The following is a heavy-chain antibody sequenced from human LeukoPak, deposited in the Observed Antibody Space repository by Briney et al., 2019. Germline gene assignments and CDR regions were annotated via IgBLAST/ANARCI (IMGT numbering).Heavy chain of an antibody. V-gene: IGHV3-66*01. CDR3: ARDLRLSSYYYGMDV. CDR2: IYGVGSA. J-gene: IGHJ6*02. CDR1: GFTVSSNY. Sequence: GGSLRLSCVVSGFTVSSNYMSWVRQAPGKGLEWGSVIYGVGSAYYADSVMGRFTISRDNSKNTLYLQMSSLRAEDTAVYFCARDLRLSSYYYGMDVWGQGTTVTVSS.